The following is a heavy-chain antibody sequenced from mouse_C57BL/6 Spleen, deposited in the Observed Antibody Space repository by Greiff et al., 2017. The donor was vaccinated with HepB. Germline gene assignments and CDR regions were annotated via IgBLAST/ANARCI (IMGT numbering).Heavy chain of an antibody. CDR2: IYPRSGNT. CDR1: GYTFTSYG. D-gene: IGHD3-2*02. J-gene: IGHJ3*01. Sequence: QVQLQQSGAELARPGASVKLSCKASGYTFTSYGISWVKQRTGQGLEWIGEIYPRSGNTYYNEKFKGKATLTADKSSSTAYMELRSLTSEDSAVYFCARGDQALAYWGQGTLVTVSA. CDR3: ARGDQALAY. V-gene: IGHV1-81*01.